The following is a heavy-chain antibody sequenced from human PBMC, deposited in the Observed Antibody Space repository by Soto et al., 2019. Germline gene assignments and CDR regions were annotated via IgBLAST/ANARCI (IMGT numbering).Heavy chain of an antibody. J-gene: IGHJ4*02. D-gene: IGHD6-13*01. V-gene: IGHV4-34*01. CDR2: INHSGST. CDR1: GGSFSGYY. CDR3: ARYVLAASLALCYFDY. Sequence: PSETLSLTCVVYGGSFSGYYWSWIRQPPGKGLEWIGEINHSGSTNYNPSLKSRVTISVDTSKNQFSLKLSSVTAADTAVYYCARYVLAASLALCYFDYWGQGTLVTVSS.